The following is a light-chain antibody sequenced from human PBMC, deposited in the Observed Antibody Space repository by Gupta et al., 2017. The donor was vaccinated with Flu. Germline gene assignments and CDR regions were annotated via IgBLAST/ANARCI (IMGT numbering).Light chain of an antibody. CDR2: QDN. Sequence: SYEVTQPPSASVSPVQTASISCSGDKMGEKYISWYQQKPGQSPVLVIYQDNTRPSGIPELFSGSNSGNTATLTISGTQAKEEGDYYCQAWDTTTVIFGGGTKLTVL. V-gene: IGLV3-1*01. CDR1: KMGEKY. CDR3: QAWDTTTVI. J-gene: IGLJ2*01.